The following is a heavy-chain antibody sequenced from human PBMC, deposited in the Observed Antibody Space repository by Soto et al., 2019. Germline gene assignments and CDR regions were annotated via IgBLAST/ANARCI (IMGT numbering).Heavy chain of an antibody. J-gene: IGHJ6*02. Sequence: QLQLQESGPGLGKPSETLSLTCTVSGASINSSLYYWDWIRQSPGKVLEWIGSFAYSGSTYYNPYLKSRVTISVATSKNQFPLKLISVTAADTAVYYCARQSTLVIYGMDVWGQGTTVIVSS. CDR2: FAYSGST. CDR3: ARQSTLVIYGMDV. V-gene: IGHV4-39*01. D-gene: IGHD3-9*01. CDR1: GASINSSLYY.